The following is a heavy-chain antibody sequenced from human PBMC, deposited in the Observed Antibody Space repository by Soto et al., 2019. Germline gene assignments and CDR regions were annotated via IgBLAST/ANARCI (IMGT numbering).Heavy chain of an antibody. J-gene: IGHJ6*02. CDR2: IYYSGST. V-gene: IGHV4-31*03. CDR3: ARDRRYCSSTSCYEGYYYYYGMGV. D-gene: IGHD2-2*01. Sequence: PSETLSLTCTVSGGSISSGGYYWSWIRQHPGKGLEWIGYIYYSGSTYYNPSLKSRVTISVDTSKNQFSLKLSSVTAADTAVYYCARDRRYCSSTSCYEGYYYYYGMGVWGQGTTVTVSS. CDR1: GGSISSGGYY.